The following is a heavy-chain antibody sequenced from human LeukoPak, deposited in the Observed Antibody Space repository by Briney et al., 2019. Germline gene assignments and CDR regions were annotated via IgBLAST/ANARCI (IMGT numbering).Heavy chain of an antibody. CDR3: ASGSNLLFDY. CDR1: GGSISSSSYY. CDR2: IYYSGST. J-gene: IGHJ4*02. D-gene: IGHD4-11*01. V-gene: IGHV4-39*01. Sequence: PSETLSLTCTVSGGSISSSSYYWGWIRQPPRKGLEWIGSIYYSGSTYYNPSLKSRVTISVDTSKNQFSLKLSSVTAADTAVYYCASGSNLLFDYWGQGTLVTVSS.